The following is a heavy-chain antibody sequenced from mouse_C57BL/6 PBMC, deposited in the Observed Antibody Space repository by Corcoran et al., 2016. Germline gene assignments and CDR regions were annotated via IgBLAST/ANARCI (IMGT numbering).Heavy chain of an antibody. CDR2: INTYSGVP. CDR1: GYTFTTYG. CDR3: ARGWVPTTALDY. D-gene: IGHD1-2*01. V-gene: IGHV9-3*01. J-gene: IGHJ2*01. Sequence: QIQLVQSGPELKKTGETVKISCKASGYTFTTYGLSWVKQAPGKGLKWMGWINTYSGVPTYADDFKGRFAFSLETSASTAYLQINNLKNEDTATYFCARGWVPTTALDYWGQGTTLTVSS.